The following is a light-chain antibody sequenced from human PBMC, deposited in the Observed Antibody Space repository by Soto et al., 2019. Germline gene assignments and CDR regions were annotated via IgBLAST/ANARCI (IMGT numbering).Light chain of an antibody. Sequence: DIQLTQSASSLSASVGDRVTITCQASQVITNYLNWYQQKPGKAPKLLIYDISTLEIGVPSRFGGSGSGTHFTFTITGLQPEDIATYYCQQYENLPYTFGQVTKLEI. CDR2: DIS. J-gene: IGKJ2*01. CDR3: QQYENLPYT. CDR1: QVITNY. V-gene: IGKV1-33*01.